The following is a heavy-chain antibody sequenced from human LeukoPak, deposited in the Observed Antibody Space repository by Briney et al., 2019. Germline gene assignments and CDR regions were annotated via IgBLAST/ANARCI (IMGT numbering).Heavy chain of an antibody. CDR2: INHSGST. Sequence: SETLSLTCAVYGGSFSGYYWSWIRQPPGKGLEWIGEINHSGSTYYNPSLKSRVTISVDTSKNQFSLKLSSVTAADTAVYYCARAMASSGWPRVNAFDIWGQGTMVTVSS. D-gene: IGHD6-19*01. J-gene: IGHJ3*02. CDR1: GGSFSGYY. CDR3: ARAMASSGWPRVNAFDI. V-gene: IGHV4-34*01.